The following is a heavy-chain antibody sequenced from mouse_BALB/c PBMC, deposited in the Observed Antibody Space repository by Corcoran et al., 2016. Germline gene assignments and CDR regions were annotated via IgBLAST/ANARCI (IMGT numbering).Heavy chain of an antibody. V-gene: IGHV1-26*01. CDR1: GYSFTGYY. D-gene: IGHD1-1*01. J-gene: IGHJ2*01. CDR3: ARYYGSSYDY. Sequence: EVQLQQSGPELVKPGASVKISCKASGYSFTGYYMHWVKQSHVKSLDWIGRINPYNGATSYNQNFKDKASLTVDKSSSTAYMELHSLTSEDSAVYYCARYYGSSYDYWGQGTTLTVSS. CDR2: INPYNGAT.